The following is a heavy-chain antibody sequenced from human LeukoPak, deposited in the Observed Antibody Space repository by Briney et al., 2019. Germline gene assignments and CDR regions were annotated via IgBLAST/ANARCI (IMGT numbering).Heavy chain of an antibody. CDR3: AKDDAWLRFGE. J-gene: IGHJ4*02. Sequence: QPGGSLRLSCAASGFSFDDYAMHWVRQAPGKGLEWVSGISPSGDIRYYADSVKGRFTISRDNSKNTLYLEVISLTAEDTAVYYCAKDDAWLRFGEWSQGTLVTVSS. V-gene: IGHV3-23*01. CDR2: ISPSGDIR. CDR1: GFSFDDYA. D-gene: IGHD3-10*01.